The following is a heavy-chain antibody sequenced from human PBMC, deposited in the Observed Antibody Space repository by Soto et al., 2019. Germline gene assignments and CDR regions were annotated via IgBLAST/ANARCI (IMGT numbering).Heavy chain of an antibody. V-gene: IGHV3-23*01. Sequence: GGSLRLSCVASGFTFNGYAMSWVRQIPGKGLEWVATISGSGGATYHADSVKGRFSISRDNSKNTLFLQMSGLRAEDTALYYCAKDYGYVFSPGSSCFDQWGQGALVTVSS. J-gene: IGHJ4*02. CDR3: AKDYGYVFSPGSSCFDQ. CDR1: GFTFNGYA. D-gene: IGHD5-18*01. CDR2: ISGSGGAT.